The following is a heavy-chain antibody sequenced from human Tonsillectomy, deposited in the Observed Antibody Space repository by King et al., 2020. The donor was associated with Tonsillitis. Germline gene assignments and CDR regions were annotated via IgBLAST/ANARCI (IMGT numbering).Heavy chain of an antibody. J-gene: IGHJ4*02. CDR1: GFSLSTSGMR. D-gene: IGHD6-19*01. CDR2: IDWDDDK. Sequence: VTLKESGPALVKPTQTLTLTCTFSGFSLSTSGMRVSWIRQPPGKALEWLARIDWDDDKFYSTSLKTRLTISKDTSKNQVVLTMTNMGPVDTATYYCARTSVAGLYYFDFWGQGTLVTVSS. V-gene: IGHV2-70*04. CDR3: ARTSVAGLYYFDF.